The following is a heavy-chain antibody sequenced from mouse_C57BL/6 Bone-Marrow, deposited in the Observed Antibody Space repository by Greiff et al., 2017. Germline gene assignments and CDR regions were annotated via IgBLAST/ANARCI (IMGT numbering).Heavy chain of an antibody. V-gene: IGHV1-74*01. Sequence: QVQLQQPGAELVKPGASVKVSCKASGYTFTGYWMNWVKQRHGQGLEWIGRIHPSDSDTNYNQKFKGKATLTVDKSSSTAYMQLSSLTSEDSAVEYCAINPPVTAGVYWYVDVWGTGTTVTVSS. J-gene: IGHJ1*03. CDR3: AINPPVTAGVYWYVDV. CDR1: GYTFTGYW. D-gene: IGHD1-2*01. CDR2: IHPSDSDT.